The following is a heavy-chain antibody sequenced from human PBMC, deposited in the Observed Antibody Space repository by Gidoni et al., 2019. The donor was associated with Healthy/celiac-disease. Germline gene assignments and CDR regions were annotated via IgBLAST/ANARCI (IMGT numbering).Heavy chain of an antibody. CDR1: GFTFSSYG. D-gene: IGHD6-13*01. J-gene: IGHJ4*02. CDR2: IWYDGSNK. CDR3: AREGVSSSWSFDY. Sequence: QVQLVESGGGVVQPGRSLRLSCAASGFTFSSYGMHWVRQAPGKGLEWVAVIWYDGSNKYYADSVKGRFTISRDNSKNTLYLKMNSLRAEDTAVYYCAREGVSSSWSFDYWGQGTLVTVSS. V-gene: IGHV3-33*01.